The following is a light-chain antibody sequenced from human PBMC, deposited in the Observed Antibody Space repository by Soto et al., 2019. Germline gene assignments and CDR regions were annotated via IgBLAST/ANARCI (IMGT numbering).Light chain of an antibody. CDR2: EVS. Sequence: DIVMTQTPLSRSVTPGQPASISCKSSQSLLYSDGKTYLYWYLQKPGHPPQLLIFEVSNRFSGVPDRFSVSGSGTDFTLEISRVEAEDVGVYYCMQGIEVPWTFGQGTKVEIK. J-gene: IGKJ1*01. CDR1: QSLLYSDGKTY. V-gene: IGKV2D-29*01. CDR3: MQGIEVPWT.